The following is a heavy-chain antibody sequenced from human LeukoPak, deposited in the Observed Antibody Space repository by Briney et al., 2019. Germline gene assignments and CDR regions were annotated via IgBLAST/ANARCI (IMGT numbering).Heavy chain of an antibody. D-gene: IGHD6-19*01. V-gene: IGHV4-34*01. CDR2: INHSGST. J-gene: IGHJ4*02. CDR3: ARASSGWYLGYFDY. CDR1: GVSFSGYY. Sequence: ASETLSLTCAVYGVSFSGYYWSWIRQPPGKGLEWIGEINHSGSTNYNPSLKSRVTISVDTSKNQFSLKLSSVTAADTAVYYCARASSGWYLGYFDYWGQGTLVTVSS.